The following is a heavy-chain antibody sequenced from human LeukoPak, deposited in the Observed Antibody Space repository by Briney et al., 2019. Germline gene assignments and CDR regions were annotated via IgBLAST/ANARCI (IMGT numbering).Heavy chain of an antibody. D-gene: IGHD3-10*01. Sequence: SGPTLVEPTQTLTLTCTFSGFSLSTSGICLNWIRQPPGKALEWLARIDWDDDKYYNTSLKTRLTISKDTSKNQVVLTMTNMDPVDTATYYCARSMVRGVIRWFDPWGQGTLVTVSS. CDR2: IDWDDDK. CDR3: ARSMVRGVIRWFDP. J-gene: IGHJ5*02. CDR1: GFSLSTSGIC. V-gene: IGHV2-70*11.